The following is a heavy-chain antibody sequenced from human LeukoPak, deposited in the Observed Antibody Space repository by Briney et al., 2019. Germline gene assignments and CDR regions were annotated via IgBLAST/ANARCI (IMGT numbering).Heavy chain of an antibody. Sequence: PGGSLRLSCSASGFSFSSYNMHRVRQAPGKALEYVSTISSNGGSTSYADSVKGRFTISRDNSKNTLYLQMSTLRAEDTAVYYCVKDYYGSGSYSWFDPWGQGTLVTVSS. CDR1: GFSFSSYN. CDR3: VKDYYGSGSYSWFDP. J-gene: IGHJ5*02. CDR2: ISSNGGST. V-gene: IGHV3-64D*06. D-gene: IGHD3-10*01.